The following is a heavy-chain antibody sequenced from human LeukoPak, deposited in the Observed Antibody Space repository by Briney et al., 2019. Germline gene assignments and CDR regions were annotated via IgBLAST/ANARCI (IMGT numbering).Heavy chain of an antibody. CDR3: VWSSTWDKRFYLDQ. V-gene: IGHV3-15*04. D-gene: IGHD6-6*01. Sequence: PGGSLRLSCAASGFTFNLAWMSWVRQTPGKGLQWVARIAVTPDGPATDYATPVRGRFTIPRDDSRNMVYLQMSSLRTDDTAVYYCVWSSTWDKRFYLDQWGQGTLVTVSS. CDR2: IAVTPDGPAT. CDR1: GFTFNLAW. J-gene: IGHJ4*02.